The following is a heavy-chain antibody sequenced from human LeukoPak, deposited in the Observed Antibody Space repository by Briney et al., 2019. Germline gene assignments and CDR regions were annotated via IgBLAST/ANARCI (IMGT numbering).Heavy chain of an antibody. D-gene: IGHD6-13*01. J-gene: IGHJ4*02. V-gene: IGHV4-59*01. CDR2: IFYSGAA. CDR1: GGSMSNYY. Sequence: SETLSLTCTVSGGSMSNYYWTWIRQPPGKGLGWIGYIFYSGAANYNPSLKGRVSISIDTSNSQFSLELTSVTAADTAVYYCARGGTAAHYASWGQGTLVTVSS. CDR3: ARGGTAAHYAS.